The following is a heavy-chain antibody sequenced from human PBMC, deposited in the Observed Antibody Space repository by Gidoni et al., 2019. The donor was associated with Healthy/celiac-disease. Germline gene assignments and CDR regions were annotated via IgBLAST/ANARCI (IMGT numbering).Heavy chain of an antibody. CDR3: ARAERYYDFWSSVDY. V-gene: IGHV3-30-3*01. J-gene: IGHJ4*02. D-gene: IGHD3-3*01. CDR2: ISYDGSNK. CDR1: GFTFSSYA. Sequence: QVQLVESGGGVVQPGRSLRLSCAASGFTFSSYAMHWVRQAPGKGLEWVAVISYDGSNKYYADSVKGRFTISRDNSKNTLYLQMNSLRAEDTAVYYCARAERYYDFWSSVDYWGQGTLVTVSS.